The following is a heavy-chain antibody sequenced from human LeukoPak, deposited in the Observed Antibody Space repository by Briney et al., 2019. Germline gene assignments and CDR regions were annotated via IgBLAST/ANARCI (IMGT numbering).Heavy chain of an antibody. D-gene: IGHD6-19*01. CDR2: IQYDGSKK. V-gene: IGHV3-30*02. Sequence: GSLRLSCVASGFTFSSNGMHWVRQAPGKGLEWVTFIQYDGSKKYYADSVKGRFTISRDNAKNSLYLQMNSLRAEDTAVYYCARDVVAVAGTFDYWGQGTLVTVSS. J-gene: IGHJ4*02. CDR1: GFTFSSNG. CDR3: ARDVVAVAGTFDY.